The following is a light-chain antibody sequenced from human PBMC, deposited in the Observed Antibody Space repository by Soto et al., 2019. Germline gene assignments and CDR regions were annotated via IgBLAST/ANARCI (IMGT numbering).Light chain of an antibody. V-gene: IGKV3-15*01. Sequence: ELVMAHSPATLSVSPGERATLSCRASQTVSSSLAWYLQKPGQTPRLLIYGASTRATGIPARFSGRGSGTEFILTISRLEPEDFAVYYCQQYGFSGSITFGQGTRLEIK. J-gene: IGKJ5*01. CDR3: QQYGFSGSIT. CDR1: QTVSSS. CDR2: GAS.